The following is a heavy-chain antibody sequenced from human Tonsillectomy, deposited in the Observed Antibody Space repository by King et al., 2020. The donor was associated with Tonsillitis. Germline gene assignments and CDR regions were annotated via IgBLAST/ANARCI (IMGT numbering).Heavy chain of an antibody. CDR3: ARGKTIAAAGTSDFDY. CDR1: GGSFSGYY. Sequence: VQLQQWGAGLLKPSETLSLTCAVYGGSFSGYYWSWIRQPPGKGLEWIGEINHSGSTNYTPSLKSRVTISVDTSKNQFSLTLSSVTAAATAVYYCARGKTIAAAGTSDFDYWGQGTLVTVSS. CDR2: INHSGST. D-gene: IGHD6-13*01. V-gene: IGHV4-34*01. J-gene: IGHJ4*02.